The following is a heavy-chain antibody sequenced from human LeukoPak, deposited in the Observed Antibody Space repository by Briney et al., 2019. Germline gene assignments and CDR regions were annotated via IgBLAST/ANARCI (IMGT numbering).Heavy chain of an antibody. D-gene: IGHD3-16*02. CDR2: ISSSSSYI. CDR3: ARDREGDYIWGSYRPDWFDP. V-gene: IGHV3-21*01. Sequence: GGSLRLSCAASGFTFSSYSMNWVRQAPGKGLEWVSSISSSSSYIYYADSVKGRFTISRDNAKNSLYLQMNSLRAEDTAVYYCARDREGDYIWGSYRPDWFDPWGQGTLVTVSS. CDR1: GFTFSSYS. J-gene: IGHJ5*02.